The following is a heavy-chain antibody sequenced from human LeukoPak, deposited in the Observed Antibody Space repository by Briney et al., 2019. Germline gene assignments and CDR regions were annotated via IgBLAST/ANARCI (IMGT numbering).Heavy chain of an antibody. D-gene: IGHD2-2*02. J-gene: IGHJ5*02. CDR3: ARAYCSSTSCYTEGWFDP. V-gene: IGHV4-38-2*02. CDR2: FHYSGST. Sequence: EPSETLSLTFTVSGYSIISGYSWEWIRQPPGKGLEWIGSFHYSGSTYYNPSLMSRVTISGDTSKNQFSLRLSSVTAADTAVYYCARAYCSSTSCYTEGWFDPWGQGTLVTVSS. CDR1: GYSIISGYS.